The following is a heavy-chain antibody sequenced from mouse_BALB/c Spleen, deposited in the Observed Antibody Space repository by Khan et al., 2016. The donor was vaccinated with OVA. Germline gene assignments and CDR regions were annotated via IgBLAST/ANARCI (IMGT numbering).Heavy chain of an antibody. J-gene: IGHJ2*01. D-gene: IGHD1-1*01. CDR1: GFTFSSYG. CDR3: ATSYFYGYYFDY. CDR2: ISGDSNTI. V-gene: IGHV5-17*02. Sequence: DVHLVESGGGLVQPGGSRKLSCAASGFTFSSYGMHWVRQAPEKGLEWIAYISGDSNTIYYADTVKGRFTISRDNSKNTLFLQMTSLMSEDTARDYCATSYFYGYYFDYWGPGTPLTVSS.